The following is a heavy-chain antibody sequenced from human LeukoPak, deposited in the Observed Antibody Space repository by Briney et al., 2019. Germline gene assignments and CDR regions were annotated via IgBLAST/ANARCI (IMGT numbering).Heavy chain of an antibody. D-gene: IGHD3-22*01. J-gene: IGHJ2*01. CDR3: ARRAYYDTSGYYPASGYFDL. CDR1: GGSIFSYY. CDR2: IYSNGIT. V-gene: IGHV4-4*08. Sequence: SETMSLTCTVSGGSIFSYYFNWIRQPPGKGLEWIGYIYSNGITNYNPSLRSRGTISIATSKNQFSLRLRSVTAADTAIYYCARRAYYDTSGYYPASGYFDLWGRGTLVTVSS.